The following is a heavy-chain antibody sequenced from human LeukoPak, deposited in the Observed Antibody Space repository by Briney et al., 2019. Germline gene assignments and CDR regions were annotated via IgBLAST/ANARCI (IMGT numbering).Heavy chain of an antibody. D-gene: IGHD3-10*01. J-gene: IGHJ4*02. CDR3: ARERGGAGTYYFDY. CDR2: IYHSGST. CDR1: GGSLSSGGYS. Sequence: PSQTLSLTCAVSGGSLSSGGYSWSWIRQPPGKGLEWIGYIYHSGSTYYNPSLKSRVTISVDRSKNQFSLKLSSVTAADTTVYYCARERGGAGTYYFDYWGQGTLVTVSS. V-gene: IGHV4-30-2*01.